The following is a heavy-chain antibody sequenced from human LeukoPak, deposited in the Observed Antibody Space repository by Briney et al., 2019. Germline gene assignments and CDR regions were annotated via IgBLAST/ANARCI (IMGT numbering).Heavy chain of an antibody. J-gene: IGHJ5*02. Sequence: SVKVSCKASGGTLSSYAISWVRQAPGQGLEWMGRIIPIFGTANYAQKFQGRVTITTDESTSTAYMELSSLRSEDTAVYYCATGYDFWSGLVGSDNWFDPWGQGTLVTVSS. CDR3: ATGYDFWSGLVGSDNWFDP. CDR2: IIPIFGTA. CDR1: GGTLSSYA. V-gene: IGHV1-69*05. D-gene: IGHD3-3*01.